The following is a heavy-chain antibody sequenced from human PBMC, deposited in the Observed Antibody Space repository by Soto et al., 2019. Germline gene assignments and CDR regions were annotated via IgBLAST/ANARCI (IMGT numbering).Heavy chain of an antibody. CDR2: ISYDGSNK. CDR1: GFTFSSYG. Sequence: GGSLRLSCAASGFTFSSYGMHWVRQAPGKGLEWVAVISYDGSNKYYADSVKGRFTISRDNSKNTLYLQMNSLRAEDTAVYYCAKDHGSSGDIDYWGQGTLVTVSS. J-gene: IGHJ4*02. CDR3: AKDHGSSGDIDY. D-gene: IGHD6-19*01. V-gene: IGHV3-30*18.